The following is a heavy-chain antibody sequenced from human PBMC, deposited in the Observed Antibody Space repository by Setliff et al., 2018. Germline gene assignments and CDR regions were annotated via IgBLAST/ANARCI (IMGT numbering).Heavy chain of an antibody. D-gene: IGHD3-16*01. V-gene: IGHV3-15*01. Sequence: GGSLRLSCAASGFTFSTSAMHWVRQAPGKGLEWVGRSKSKTAGGAIDYAAPVKGRFTISRDDSKNTLYLQMSSLKTEDTAVYYCTTDPSPTFGGVIGAAFDIWGQGTMVTVSS. CDR1: GFTFSTSA. CDR2: SKSKTAGGAI. J-gene: IGHJ3*02. CDR3: TTDPSPTFGGVIGAAFDI.